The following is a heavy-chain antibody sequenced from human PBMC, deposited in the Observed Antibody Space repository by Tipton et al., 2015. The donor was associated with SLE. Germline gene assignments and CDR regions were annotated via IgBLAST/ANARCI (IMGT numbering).Heavy chain of an antibody. J-gene: IGHJ6*03. Sequence: TLSLTCNVSGGSISNRYWGWIRQPPGMGLEWIGYIYSGSTNYNPSLKSRVTMSAHTSKNQLSLKMTSVTAADTAVYYCARVPEIGYETGDMYVWGKGTTVTVSS. V-gene: IGHV4-59*11. CDR2: IYSGST. D-gene: IGHD5-12*01. CDR1: GGSISNRY. CDR3: ARVPEIGYETGDMYV.